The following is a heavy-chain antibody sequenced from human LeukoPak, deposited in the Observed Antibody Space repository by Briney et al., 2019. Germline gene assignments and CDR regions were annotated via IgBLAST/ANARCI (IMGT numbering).Heavy chain of an antibody. J-gene: IGHJ3*02. CDR3: ARDLIEGAFDI. CDR1: GFSVSDSY. V-gene: IGHV3-53*01. Sequence: GGSLRHSCAASGFSVSDSYMSWVRQAPGKGLEWVSAIYSGGSTSCTDSVKGRFTISRDNSKNTLFLLMNSLRAEDTAAYYCARDLIEGAFDIWGQGTMVTVSS. D-gene: IGHD2-21*01. CDR2: IYSGGST.